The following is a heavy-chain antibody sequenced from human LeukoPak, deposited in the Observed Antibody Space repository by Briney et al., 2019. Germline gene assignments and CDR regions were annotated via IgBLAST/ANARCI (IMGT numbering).Heavy chain of an antibody. Sequence: GGSLRLSCAASGFTFSSYEMNWVRQAPGKGLEWVSAISGSGGSTYYADSVKGRFTISRDNSKNTLYLQMNSLRAEDTAVYYCAKVAAAGRNYFDYWGQGTLVTVSS. D-gene: IGHD6-13*01. CDR1: GFTFSSYE. V-gene: IGHV3-23*01. CDR2: ISGSGGST. CDR3: AKVAAAGRNYFDY. J-gene: IGHJ4*02.